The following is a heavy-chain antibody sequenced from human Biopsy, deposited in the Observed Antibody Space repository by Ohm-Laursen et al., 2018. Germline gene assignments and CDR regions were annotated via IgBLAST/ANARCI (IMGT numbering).Heavy chain of an antibody. Sequence: PSETLSLTCAVSGYSIKSGYYWGWIRQPPGKGLEWIGNIYHSGSTYYNPSLKSRVTLSVEKSKNQFSLKLCSVTAADTAVYYCARLEWRDTFFDFWGQGRLVTVSS. D-gene: IGHD3-3*01. CDR2: IYHSGST. V-gene: IGHV4-38-2*01. CDR3: ARLEWRDTFFDF. J-gene: IGHJ4*02. CDR1: GYSIKSGYY.